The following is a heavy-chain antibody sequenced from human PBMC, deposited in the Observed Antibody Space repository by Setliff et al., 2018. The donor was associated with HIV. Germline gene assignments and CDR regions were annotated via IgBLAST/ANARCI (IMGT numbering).Heavy chain of an antibody. CDR1: GGSITTSSFY. Sequence: SENLSLTCTVSGGSITTSSFYWGWIRQPPGKGLEWIGDIYYSGTTHYNPSLKSRITISVDTSKNQFSLKLSSVTAADTAVYYCARRPSPYYYYDSSGYSGGNVDYWGQGTLVTVSS. CDR3: ARRPSPYYYYDSSGYSGGNVDY. CDR2: IYYSGTT. J-gene: IGHJ4*02. D-gene: IGHD3-22*01. V-gene: IGHV4-39*01.